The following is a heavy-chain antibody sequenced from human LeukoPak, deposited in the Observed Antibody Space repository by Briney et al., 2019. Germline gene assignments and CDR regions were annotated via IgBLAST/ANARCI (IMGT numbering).Heavy chain of an antibody. D-gene: IGHD2-2*02. CDR3: AREYCDSTTCYKTIDY. CDR2: ITSNGGGA. J-gene: IGHJ4*02. CDR1: GFTFSIYA. Sequence: GGSLRLSCAASGFTFSIYAMHWVRQAPGKGLEYVSAITSNGGGAYYANSVKGRFTISRDNSKNTLYLQMGSLRAEDMAVYYCAREYCDSTTCYKTIDYWGQGTLVTVSS. V-gene: IGHV3-64*01.